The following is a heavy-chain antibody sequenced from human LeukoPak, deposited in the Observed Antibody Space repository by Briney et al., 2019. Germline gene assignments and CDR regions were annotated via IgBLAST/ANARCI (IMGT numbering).Heavy chain of an antibody. CDR2: INSDGSST. CDR3: AREHSINWFDP. Sequence: GGSLRLSCAASGSTFSSYWMHWVRQAPGKGLVWVSRINSDGSSTSYADSVKGRFTISRDNAKNTLYLQMNSLRAEDTAVYYCAREHSINWFDPWGQGTLVTVSS. J-gene: IGHJ5*02. CDR1: GSTFSSYW. V-gene: IGHV3-74*01.